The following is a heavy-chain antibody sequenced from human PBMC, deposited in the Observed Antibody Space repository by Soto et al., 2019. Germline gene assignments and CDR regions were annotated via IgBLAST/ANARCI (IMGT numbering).Heavy chain of an antibody. Sequence: ASVKVSCKASGYTFTSYYIHWVRQAPGQGLEWMGGIIPIFGTANYAQKFQGRVTITADESTSTAYMELSSLRSEDTAVYYCARLRKNYDSSGYYYFDYWGQGTLVTVSS. CDR3: ARLRKNYDSSGYYYFDY. J-gene: IGHJ4*02. V-gene: IGHV1-69*13. CDR2: IIPIFGTA. D-gene: IGHD3-22*01. CDR1: GYTFTSYY.